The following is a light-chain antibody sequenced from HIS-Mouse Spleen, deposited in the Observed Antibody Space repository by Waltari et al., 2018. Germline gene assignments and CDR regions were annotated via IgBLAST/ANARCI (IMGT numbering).Light chain of an antibody. J-gene: IGLJ2*01. CDR3: YSTDSSGNHRV. Sequence: SYELTQPPSVSVSPGQTARSTCSGDAVQKKYDYWYQQKSGQAPVLVIYEDSKRPSGIPERFSGSSSGTMATLTISGAQVEDEADYYCYSTDSSGNHRVFGGGTKLTVL. V-gene: IGLV3-10*01. CDR1: AVQKKY. CDR2: EDS.